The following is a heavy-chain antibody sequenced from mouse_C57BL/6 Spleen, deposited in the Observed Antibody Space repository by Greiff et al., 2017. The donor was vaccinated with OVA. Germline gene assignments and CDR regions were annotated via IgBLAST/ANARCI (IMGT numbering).Heavy chain of an antibody. CDR3: ARPAYYSNYGFAY. CDR2: ISSGSSTI. V-gene: IGHV5-17*01. J-gene: IGHJ3*01. CDR1: GFTFSDYG. Sequence: EVKLEESGGGLVKPGGSLKLSCAASGFTFSDYGMHWVRQAPEKGLEWVAYISSGSSTIYYADTVKGRFTISRDNAKNTLFLQMTSLRSEDTAMYYCARPAYYSNYGFAYWGQGTLVTVSA. D-gene: IGHD2-5*01.